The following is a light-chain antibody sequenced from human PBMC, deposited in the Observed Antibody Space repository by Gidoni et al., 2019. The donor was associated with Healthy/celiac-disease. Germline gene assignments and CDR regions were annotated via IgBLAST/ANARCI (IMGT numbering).Light chain of an antibody. CDR3: QQYNNWPWP. Sequence: EIVMTQSPATLSVSPGERATPSCRASQSVSSNLAWYQQKPGQAPRLLIYGASTRATGLPVRFSGSGSGTEFTLTISSLQSEDFAVYHCQQYNNWPWPFGQGTKVEIK. CDR2: GAS. V-gene: IGKV3-15*01. CDR1: QSVSSN. J-gene: IGKJ1*01.